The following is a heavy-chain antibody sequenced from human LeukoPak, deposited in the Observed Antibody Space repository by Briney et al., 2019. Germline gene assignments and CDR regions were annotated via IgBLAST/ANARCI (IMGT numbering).Heavy chain of an antibody. CDR3: AKDIIWANLEWLPGGTFDI. D-gene: IGHD3-3*01. CDR2: ISGSGGST. V-gene: IGHV3-23*01. Sequence: PGGSLRLSCAASGFTFSSYAMSWVRQAPGKGLEWVSAISGSGGSTYYADSVKGRFTISRDNSKNTLYLQMNSLRAEDTAVYYCAKDIIWANLEWLPGGTFDIWGQGTMVTVSS. J-gene: IGHJ3*02. CDR1: GFTFSSYA.